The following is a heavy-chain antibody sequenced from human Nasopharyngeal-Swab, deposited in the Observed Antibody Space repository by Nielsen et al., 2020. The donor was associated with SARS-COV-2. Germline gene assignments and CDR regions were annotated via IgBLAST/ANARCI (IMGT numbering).Heavy chain of an antibody. CDR1: GFTFSSYA. V-gene: IGHV3-23*03. J-gene: IGHJ4*02. Sequence: GGSLRLSCAASGFTFSSYAMSWVRQAPGKGLEWVSVIYSGGSSTYYADSMKGRFTISRDNSKNTLYLQMNSLRAEDTAVYYCAKGWVSSSPPSFDYWGQGTLVTVSS. D-gene: IGHD6-6*01. CDR2: IYSGGSST. CDR3: AKGWVSSSPPSFDY.